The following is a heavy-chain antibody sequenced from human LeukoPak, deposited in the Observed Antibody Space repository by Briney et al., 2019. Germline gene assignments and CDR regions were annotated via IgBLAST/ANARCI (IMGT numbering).Heavy chain of an antibody. CDR1: GYSYTNYW. V-gene: IGHV5-10-1*01. Sequence: GESLRISCKGSGYSYTNYWITWVRQMPGKGLGWMGRIDPSDSYTNYSPSFQGHVTISADKSISTAYLQWSSLKASDTAMYYCAGRAGRGNWADYWGQGTLVTVSS. CDR3: AGRAGRGNWADY. D-gene: IGHD3-10*01. J-gene: IGHJ4*02. CDR2: IDPSDSYT.